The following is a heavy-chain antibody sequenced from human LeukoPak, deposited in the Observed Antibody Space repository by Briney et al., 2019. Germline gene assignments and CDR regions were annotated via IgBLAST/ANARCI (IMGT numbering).Heavy chain of an antibody. V-gene: IGHV4-39*01. CDR3: ATRGDYSSSPDY. J-gene: IGHJ4*02. Sequence: PSETLSLTCTVSGGSISSSSYYWGWIRQPPGKGLEWIGSIYYSGSTYYNPSLKSRVTISVDTSKNQFSLKLSSVTAADTAVYYCATRGDYSSSPDYWGQGTLVTVSS. CDR1: GGSISSSSYY. D-gene: IGHD6-6*01. CDR2: IYYSGST.